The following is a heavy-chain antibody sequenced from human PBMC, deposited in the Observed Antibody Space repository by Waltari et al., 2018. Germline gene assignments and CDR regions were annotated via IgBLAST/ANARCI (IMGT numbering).Heavy chain of an antibody. CDR1: GGSISSYY. Sequence: QVQLQESGPGLVKPSETLSLTCTVSGGSISSYYWSWIRQPPGKGLEWIGYIYYSGSTNSTPPLKSRVTISVDTSKTQFSRKLSSVTAADTAVYYCARAGDSDAFDIWGQGTMVPVSS. D-gene: IGHD7-27*01. V-gene: IGHV4-59*01. CDR2: IYYSGST. CDR3: ARAGDSDAFDI. J-gene: IGHJ3*02.